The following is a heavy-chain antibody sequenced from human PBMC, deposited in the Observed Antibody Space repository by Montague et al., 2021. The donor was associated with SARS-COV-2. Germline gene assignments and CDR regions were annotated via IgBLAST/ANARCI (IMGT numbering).Heavy chain of an antibody. CDR2: MHFTGKT. J-gene: IGHJ4*02. V-gene: IGHV4-4*07. CDR3: ARDRFDFGAGRQGTIDF. D-gene: IGHD3-10*01. Sequence: SETRSLTCSVSGDSITNHYWSWIRQPAGKGLEWIGRMHFTGKTNFSPFFSSRLTMSAGTSKNQFSLKLTSVTAADTAIYFCARDRFDFGAGRQGTIDFWGQGTLVTVSS. CDR1: GDSITNHY.